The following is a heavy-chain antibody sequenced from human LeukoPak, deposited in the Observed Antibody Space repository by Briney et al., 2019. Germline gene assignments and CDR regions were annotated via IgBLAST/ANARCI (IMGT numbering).Heavy chain of an antibody. CDR2: INAGNGNT. Sequence: ASVKVSCKASGYTFTSYAMHWVRQAPGQRLEWMGWINAGNGNTKYSQKFQGRVTITADESTSTAYMELSSLRSEDTAVYYCASPNTYYDFWSGYYRFDYWGQGTLVTVSS. D-gene: IGHD3-3*01. V-gene: IGHV1-3*01. CDR3: ASPNTYYDFWSGYYRFDY. CDR1: GYTFTSYA. J-gene: IGHJ4*02.